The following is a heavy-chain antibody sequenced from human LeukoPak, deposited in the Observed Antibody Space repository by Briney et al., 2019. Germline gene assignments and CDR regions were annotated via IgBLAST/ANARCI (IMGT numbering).Heavy chain of an antibody. CDR1: GYTFTNYY. CDR3: ATAHYYDSSGYGGDI. CDR2: FDPEDGET. D-gene: IGHD3-22*01. J-gene: IGHJ3*02. V-gene: IGHV1-24*01. Sequence: ASVKVSCKASGYTFTNYYMHWVRQAPGKGLEWMGGFDPEDGETIYAQKFQGRVTMTEDTSTDTAYMELSSLRSEDTAVYYCATAHYYDSSGYGGDIWGQGTVVTVSS.